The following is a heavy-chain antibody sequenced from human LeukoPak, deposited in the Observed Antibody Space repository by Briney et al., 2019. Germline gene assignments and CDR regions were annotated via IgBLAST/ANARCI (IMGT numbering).Heavy chain of an antibody. CDR1: GGSIRSTSYY. Sequence: PSETLSLTCTVSGGSIRSTSYYWGWIRQPPGKGLEWIGSIYYSGNTYYNPSLKSRVTISVDTSKNQFSLKLSSVTAADTAVYYCARDLYSSRTTDAFVIWGHGTMVTVSS. V-gene: IGHV4-39*07. CDR3: ARDLYSSRTTDAFVI. J-gene: IGHJ3*02. CDR2: IYYSGNT. D-gene: IGHD6-13*01.